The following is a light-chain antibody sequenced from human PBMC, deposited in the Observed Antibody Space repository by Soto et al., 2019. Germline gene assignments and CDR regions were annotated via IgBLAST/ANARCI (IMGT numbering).Light chain of an antibody. J-gene: IGKJ1*01. CDR2: GTL. V-gene: IGKV3-20*01. CDR1: QSLSSSY. CDR3: QQSYSTLGT. Sequence: EVVLTQSPGTLSLSPGERATLSCRASQSLSSSYLAWYQQKPGQAPRLLIYGTLSRATGVPDRFSGSGTGTDFTLTISSLQPEDFATYYCQQSYSTLGTFGPGTKVEIK.